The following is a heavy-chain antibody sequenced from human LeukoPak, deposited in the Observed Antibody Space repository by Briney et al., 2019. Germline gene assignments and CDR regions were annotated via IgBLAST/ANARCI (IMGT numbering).Heavy chain of an antibody. CDR1: GFTFSSYA. V-gene: IGHV3-64D*06. CDR3: VKGDTVVVVAAGFDY. CDR2: ISSNGGST. J-gene: IGHJ4*02. D-gene: IGHD2-15*01. Sequence: GGSLRLSCSASGFTFSSYAMHWVRQAPGKGLEYVSAISSNGGSTYYADSVKGRFTISRDNSKNTLYLQMSSLRAEDTAVYYCVKGDTVVVVAAGFDYWGQGTLVTVSS.